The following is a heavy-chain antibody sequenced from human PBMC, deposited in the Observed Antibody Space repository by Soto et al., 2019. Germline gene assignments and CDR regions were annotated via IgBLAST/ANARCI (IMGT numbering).Heavy chain of an antibody. CDR3: ARQQQLVDY. Sequence: SETLSLTCTVSGGSISSSSYYWGWIRQPPGKGLEWIGSIYYSGSAYYNPSLKSRITISVDTSKNQFSLRLSPVTAADTAVYYCARQQQLVDYWGQGTLVTVSS. D-gene: IGHD6-13*01. J-gene: IGHJ4*02. CDR1: GGSISSSSYY. V-gene: IGHV4-39*01. CDR2: IYYSGSA.